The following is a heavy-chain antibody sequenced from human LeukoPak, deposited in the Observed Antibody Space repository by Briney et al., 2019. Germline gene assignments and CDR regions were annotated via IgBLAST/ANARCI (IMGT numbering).Heavy chain of an antibody. Sequence: ASVKVSCKASGYTFTGYYIHWVRQAPGQGLEWMGWINPDSGGTNYAQKFQGRVTMTRDTSINTAYMELSGLRSDDTAVYYCANLMTTVTPDYWGQGTLVTVSS. V-gene: IGHV1-2*02. J-gene: IGHJ4*02. D-gene: IGHD4-17*01. CDR3: ANLMTTVTPDY. CDR1: GYTFTGYY. CDR2: INPDSGGT.